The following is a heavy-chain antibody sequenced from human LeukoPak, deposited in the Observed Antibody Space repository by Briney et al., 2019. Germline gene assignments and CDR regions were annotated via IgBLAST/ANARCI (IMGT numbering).Heavy chain of an antibody. CDR1: GGSISSNNYY. J-gene: IGHJ3*02. CDR2: IYYSGNT. D-gene: IGHD2-21*02. V-gene: IGHV4-39*01. CDR3: ARQKCAVVVTAMSSCGAFDI. Sequence: SETLSLTCSVSGGSISSNNYYWGWIRQPPGKGLEWIGNIYYSGNTYYNSSLKSQVTISVDTSRNQFSLKLSSVTAADTAVYYCARQKCAVVVTAMSSCGAFDIWGQGTMVTVSS.